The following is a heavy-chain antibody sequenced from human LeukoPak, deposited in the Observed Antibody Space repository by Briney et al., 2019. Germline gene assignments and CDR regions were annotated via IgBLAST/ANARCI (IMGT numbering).Heavy chain of an antibody. D-gene: IGHD3-3*01. J-gene: IGHJ4*02. CDR1: GLIFSNYG. Sequence: GGSLRLSCAASGLIFSNYGMNWFRQAPGKGLEWLAYINGPNSIYYADSVKGRFTISRDNAENSLYLQMNSLRAEDTAVYYCASGFGGYWGQGTLVTVSS. V-gene: IGHV3-48*04. CDR2: INGPNSI. CDR3: ASGFGGY.